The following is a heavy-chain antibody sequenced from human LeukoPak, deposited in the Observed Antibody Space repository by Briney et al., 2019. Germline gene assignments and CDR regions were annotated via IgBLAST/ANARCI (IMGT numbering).Heavy chain of an antibody. Sequence: GGSLRLSCAASGLTFSSYAMHWVRQAPGKGLEYVSAISSNGGSTYYANSVKGRFTISRDNSKNTLYLQMGSLRAEDMAVYYCARARYSGYDSDYWGQGTLVTVSS. J-gene: IGHJ4*02. CDR2: ISSNGGST. CDR1: GLTFSSYA. CDR3: ARARYSGYDSDY. V-gene: IGHV3-64*01. D-gene: IGHD5-12*01.